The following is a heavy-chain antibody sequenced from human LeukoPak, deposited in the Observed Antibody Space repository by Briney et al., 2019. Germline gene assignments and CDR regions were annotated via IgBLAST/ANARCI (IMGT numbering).Heavy chain of an antibody. CDR1: GFTFSSYD. CDR2: IADDSTAT. V-gene: IGHV3-23*01. J-gene: IGHJ2*01. CDR3: ARGSFGTHWYFDL. Sequence: PGGSLRLSCAASGFTFSSYDMNWVRQAPGKGLEWVSYIADDSTATYYPDSVKGRLTISRDNSKNTLSLLMNSLRAEDTAVYYCARGSFGTHWYFDLWGRGTLVTVSS. D-gene: IGHD3-10*01.